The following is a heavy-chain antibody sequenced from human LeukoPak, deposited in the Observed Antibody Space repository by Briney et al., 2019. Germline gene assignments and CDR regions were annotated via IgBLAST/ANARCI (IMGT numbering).Heavy chain of an antibody. CDR3: ARGSFRYYYMDV. J-gene: IGHJ6*03. D-gene: IGHD2/OR15-2a*01. CDR2: IIPMFGTA. Sequence: VTVSYKACVGCFHKYSMIWLRQAPGQGREGMGGIIPMFGTANYAQKFQGRVTITTDESTSTAYMELSSLRSEDTAVYYCARGSFRYYYMDVWGKGTTVTVSS. CDR1: VGCFHKYS. V-gene: IGHV1-69*05.